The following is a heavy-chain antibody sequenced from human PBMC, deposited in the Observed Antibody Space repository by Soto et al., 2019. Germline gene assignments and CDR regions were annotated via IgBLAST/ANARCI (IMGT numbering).Heavy chain of an antibody. CDR1: GFTFSSYW. Sequence: EVQLVESGGGLVQPGGSPRLSCAASGFTFSSYWMSWVRQAPGKGLEWVANIKQDGSEKYYVDSVKGRFTISRDNTKNSLYLQMNSLRAEDTAVYYCAREAAGIGVGWFDPWGQGTLVTVSS. D-gene: IGHD6-13*01. CDR2: IKQDGSEK. V-gene: IGHV3-7*03. CDR3: AREAAGIGVGWFDP. J-gene: IGHJ5*02.